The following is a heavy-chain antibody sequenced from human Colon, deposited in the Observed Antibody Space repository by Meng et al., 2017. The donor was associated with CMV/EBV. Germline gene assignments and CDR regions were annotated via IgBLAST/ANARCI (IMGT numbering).Heavy chain of an antibody. J-gene: IGHJ4*02. CDR1: GFTFSRYS. CDR2: ISSGSSCI. D-gene: IGHD3-16*01. CDR3: TRDRLEGDNTGPGY. Sequence: GESLKISCAASGFTFSRYSMNWLRQAPGKGLEWVSSISSGSSCIYYPDSVRGRFTISRDDATNSLYLQMNSLRDEDTAVYYCTRDRLEGDNTGPGYWGQGTLVTVSS. V-gene: IGHV3-21*01.